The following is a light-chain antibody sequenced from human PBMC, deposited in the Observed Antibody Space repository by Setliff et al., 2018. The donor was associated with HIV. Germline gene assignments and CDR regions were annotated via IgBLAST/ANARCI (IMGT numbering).Light chain of an antibody. Sequence: QSVLTQPASVSGSPGQSIIISCTGTSSDVGANKFVSWYQQHPGETPKLMIHEATSRPSGVSNRFSGSKSGNTASLTISGLQAGDEADYYCSSFTTSGTVIFGGGTKVTV. CDR3: SSFTTSGTVI. J-gene: IGLJ2*01. CDR2: EAT. CDR1: SSDVGANKF. V-gene: IGLV2-14*01.